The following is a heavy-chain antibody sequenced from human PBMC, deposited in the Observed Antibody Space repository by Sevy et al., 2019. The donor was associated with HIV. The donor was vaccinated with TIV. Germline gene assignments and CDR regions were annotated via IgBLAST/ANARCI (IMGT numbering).Heavy chain of an antibody. Sequence: GGSLRLSCAASGFTFSSYAMSWVRQAPGKGLEWVSAISGSGGSTYYADSVKGRFTISRDNSKNTLYLQMNSLRAEYTAVYYCAKVIAALTYYYYGMDVWGQGTTVTVSS. CDR2: ISGSGGST. D-gene: IGHD6-6*01. CDR3: AKVIAALTYYYYGMDV. V-gene: IGHV3-23*01. CDR1: GFTFSSYA. J-gene: IGHJ6*02.